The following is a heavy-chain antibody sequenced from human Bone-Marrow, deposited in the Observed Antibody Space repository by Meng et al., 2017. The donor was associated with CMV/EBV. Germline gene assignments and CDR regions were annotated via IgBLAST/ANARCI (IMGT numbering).Heavy chain of an antibody. CDR3: VRDIGVAEITESTKYYSALDV. J-gene: IGHJ6*01. V-gene: IGHV3-9*01. CDR2: ISWNSGSI. Sequence: GGSLRLSCAASGFTFDDYAMHWVRQAPGKGLEWVSGISWNSGSIGYADSVKGRFTISRDNAKKSLHLQMNSLRAEDTALYYCVRDIGVAEITESTKYYSALDVWGQGTMVTGSS. D-gene: IGHD3-16*01. CDR1: GFTFDDYA.